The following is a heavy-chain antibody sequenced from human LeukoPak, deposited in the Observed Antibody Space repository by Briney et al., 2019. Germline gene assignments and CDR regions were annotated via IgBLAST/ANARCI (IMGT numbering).Heavy chain of an antibody. V-gene: IGHV1-46*01. J-gene: IGHJ4*02. D-gene: IGHD6-13*01. Sequence: ASVNVSCKASGYIFTSNYMHWVRQAPGQGLGWMGIINPSGGSTSYAQKFQGRVTMTRDTSTSTVYMELSSLRSEDTAVYYCATTIPPGYSSSCFDYWGQGTLVTVSS. CDR1: GYIFTSNY. CDR3: ATTIPPGYSSSCFDY. CDR2: INPSGGST.